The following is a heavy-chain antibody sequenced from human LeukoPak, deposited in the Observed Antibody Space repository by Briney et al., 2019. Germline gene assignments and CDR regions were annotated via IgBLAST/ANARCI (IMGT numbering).Heavy chain of an antibody. J-gene: IGHJ4*02. Sequence: GGSLRLPCAASGFTFSSYALTWVRQAPGKGLEWVSVIGRYGGDIQYADSVKGRFTISRDNSENTLYLQMNSLRAEDTAVYYCAKYAPPTTVVTRFFDYWGQGTLVTVSS. D-gene: IGHD4-23*01. CDR3: AKYAPPTTVVTRFFDY. CDR1: GFTFSSYA. CDR2: IGRYGGDI. V-gene: IGHV3-23*01.